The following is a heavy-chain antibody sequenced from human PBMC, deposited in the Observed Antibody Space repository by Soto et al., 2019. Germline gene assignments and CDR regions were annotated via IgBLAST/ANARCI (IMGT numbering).Heavy chain of an antibody. D-gene: IGHD3-22*01. Sequence: QVQLVESGGGVVQPGRSLRLSCAASGFTFRSYAIHWVRQAPGKGLEWVALISYDGSNKYYADSVKGRFTISRDNSKKTVYLQMNSLRLEDTAVYYCARDPHLEAVVIWNYGVDVWGQGTTVTVSS. CDR3: ARDPHLEAVVIWNYGVDV. CDR2: ISYDGSNK. CDR1: GFTFRSYA. V-gene: IGHV3-30-3*01. J-gene: IGHJ6*02.